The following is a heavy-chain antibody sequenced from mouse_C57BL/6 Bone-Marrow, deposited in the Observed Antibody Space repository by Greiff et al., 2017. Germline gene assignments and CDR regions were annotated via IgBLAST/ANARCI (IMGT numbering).Heavy chain of an antibody. J-gene: IGHJ2*01. Sequence: VKLVESGPGLVAPSQSLSITCTVSGFSLTSYGVDWVRQSPGKGLEWLGVIWGVGSTNYNSALKSRLSISKDNSKSQVFLKMNSLQTDDTAMYYCASPPHWEGYWGQGTTLTVSS. D-gene: IGHD4-1*01. CDR1: GFSLTSYG. CDR2: IWGVGST. V-gene: IGHV2-6*01. CDR3: ASPPHWEGY.